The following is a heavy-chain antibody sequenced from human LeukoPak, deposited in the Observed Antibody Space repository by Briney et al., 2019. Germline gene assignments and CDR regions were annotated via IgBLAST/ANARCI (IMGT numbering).Heavy chain of an antibody. CDR3: ARGSSSNEYYYYMDV. CDR2: ISAYNGNT. D-gene: IGHD1-1*01. Sequence: GASVKVSCKASGYTFTSYGISWVRQAPGQGLEWMGWISAYNGNTNYAQKLQGRVTMTTDTSTRTAYMELRSLRSDDTAVYYCARGSSSNEYYYYMDVWGKGTTVTVSS. CDR1: GYTFTSYG. V-gene: IGHV1-18*01. J-gene: IGHJ6*03.